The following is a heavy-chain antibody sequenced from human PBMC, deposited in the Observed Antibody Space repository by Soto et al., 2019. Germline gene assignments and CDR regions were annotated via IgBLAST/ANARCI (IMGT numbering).Heavy chain of an antibody. V-gene: IGHV3-30-3*01. CDR2: ISYDGSNK. D-gene: IGHD3-22*01. CDR1: GFTFSSYA. J-gene: IGHJ4*02. CDR3: ARDRLYDSSGYYYFDY. Sequence: GGFLRLSCSSSGFTFSSYAMHWVLQAPVKGLEWVAVISYDGSNKYYADSVKGRFTISRDNSKNTLYLQMNSLRAEDTAVYYCARDRLYDSSGYYYFDYWGQGTLVTVSS.